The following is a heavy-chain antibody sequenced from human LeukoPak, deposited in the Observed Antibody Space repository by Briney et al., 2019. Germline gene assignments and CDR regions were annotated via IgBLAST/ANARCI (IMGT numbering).Heavy chain of an antibody. D-gene: IGHD2-15*01. CDR3: AKGPWGGTTTPFFNY. CDR2: IRGSGGST. J-gene: IGHJ4*02. CDR1: GFTFSSYA. Sequence: PGGSLRLSCAASGFTFSSYAMSWVRQAPGKGLEWVSGIRGSGGSTYYADSVKGRFTISRDNSKNTLYLQMNSLRAEDSAVYYCAKGPWGGTTTPFFNYWGQGTLVTVSS. V-gene: IGHV3-23*01.